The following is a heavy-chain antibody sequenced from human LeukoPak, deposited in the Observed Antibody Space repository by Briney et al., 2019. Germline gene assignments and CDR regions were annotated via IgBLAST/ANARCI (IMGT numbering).Heavy chain of an antibody. CDR1: GFTFTTNA. V-gene: IGHV3-23*01. CDR3: AKCGNSGCHLIDY. Sequence: GGSLRLSCAASGFTFTTNAMSWVRQAPGKGLEWVSAISGRTGATYYADSEKGRFTTSRDNSKSTLYLQMDSRRAEDTAVYYCAKCGNSGCHLIDYWGQGTLVTVSS. J-gene: IGHJ4*02. D-gene: IGHD5-12*01. CDR2: ISGRTGAT.